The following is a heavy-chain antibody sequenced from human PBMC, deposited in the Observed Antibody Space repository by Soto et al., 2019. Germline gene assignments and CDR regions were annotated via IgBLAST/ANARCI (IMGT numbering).Heavy chain of an antibody. CDR3: ARGLILWFGELSRRGGYYYYMDV. J-gene: IGHJ6*03. CDR2: INDSGNI. D-gene: IGHD3-10*01. Sequence: QVQLQQWGAGLLKPSETLSLTCAVYGGSFSGYQCSWIRQTPGKGLEWIGEINDSGNINYNPSLKSGVTLLLDTHKKQLSVKLSSVTAADTAVYYCARGLILWFGELSRRGGYYYYMDVWGKGTTVTVSS. CDR1: GGSFSGYQ. V-gene: IGHV4-34*01.